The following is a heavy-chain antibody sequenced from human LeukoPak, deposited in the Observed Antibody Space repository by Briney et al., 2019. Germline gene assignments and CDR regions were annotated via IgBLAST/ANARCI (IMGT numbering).Heavy chain of an antibody. Sequence: GGSLRLSCAASGFTARSNSMSWVRQAPGKGLEWVSVIYSDGNTYYADSVKGRFTISRDNSKNTLYLQMNSLRAEDTAVYYCARDPSRDGYNFDYWGQGTLVTVSS. V-gene: IGHV3-53*01. J-gene: IGHJ4*02. CDR1: GFTARSNS. D-gene: IGHD5-24*01. CDR2: IYSDGNT. CDR3: ARDPSRDGYNFDY.